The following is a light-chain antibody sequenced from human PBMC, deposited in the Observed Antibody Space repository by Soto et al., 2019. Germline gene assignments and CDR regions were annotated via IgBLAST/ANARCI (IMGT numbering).Light chain of an antibody. J-gene: IGKJ5*01. CDR2: GTS. Sequence: EIVITHSPCTLAVPPGEGATLSCRASQSVSGNLAWYQQKPGQAPRLLIYGTSIRATGVPARFSGGGSGTEFTLTISGLQSEDFAVYYCQQYDNWPLITFGQGTRLETK. V-gene: IGKV3-15*01. CDR3: QQYDNWPLIT. CDR1: QSVSGN.